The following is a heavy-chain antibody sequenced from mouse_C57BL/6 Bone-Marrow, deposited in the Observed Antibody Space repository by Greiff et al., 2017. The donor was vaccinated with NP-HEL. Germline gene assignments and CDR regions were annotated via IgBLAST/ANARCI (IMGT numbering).Heavy chain of an antibody. J-gene: IGHJ2*01. V-gene: IGHV14-2*01. CDR2: LDPEDGET. Sequence: EVQLVESGAELVKPGDSVKLSCTASGFTIKDYYMHWVQQRTEQGLAWIGRLDPEDGETKYAPNFKGKATLTADTSYHIAYLQLSSLTSADAAVYYCACYGNYYWGQGTTLTVSS. D-gene: IGHD2-1*01. CDR3: ACYGNYY. CDR1: GFTIKDYY.